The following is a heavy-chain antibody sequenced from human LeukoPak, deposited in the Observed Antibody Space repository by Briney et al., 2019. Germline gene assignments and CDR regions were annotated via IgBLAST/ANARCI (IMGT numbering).Heavy chain of an antibody. CDR1: GYTFIGYY. Sequence: ASVKVSCKASGYTFIGYYMHWVRQAPGQGLEWMGWISAYNGNTNYAQKLQGRVTMTTDTSTSTAYMELRSLRSDDTAVYYCARRFPGTTRYYFDYWGQGTLVTVSS. V-gene: IGHV1-18*04. CDR2: ISAYNGNT. J-gene: IGHJ4*02. CDR3: ARRFPGTTRYYFDY. D-gene: IGHD1-7*01.